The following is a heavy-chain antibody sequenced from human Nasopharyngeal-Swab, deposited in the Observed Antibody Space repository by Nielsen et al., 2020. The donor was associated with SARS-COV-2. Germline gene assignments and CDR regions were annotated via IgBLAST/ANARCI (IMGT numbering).Heavy chain of an antibody. CDR1: GGSISSSSYY. CDR3: ARERGRGGIWNYYYYYMDV. V-gene: IGHV4-39*07. J-gene: IGHJ6*03. CDR2: IYYSGST. Sequence: LRLSCTLSGGSISSSSYYWGWIRQPPGKGLEWIGSIYYSGSTYYNPSLKSRVTISVDTSKNQFSLKLGSVTSADTAVYYCARERGRGGIWNYYYYYMDVWGKGTTVTVSS. D-gene: IGHD3-10*01.